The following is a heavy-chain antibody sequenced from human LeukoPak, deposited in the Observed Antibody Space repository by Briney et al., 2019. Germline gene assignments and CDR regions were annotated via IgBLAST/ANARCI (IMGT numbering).Heavy chain of an antibody. CDR1: GGFLSGYY. Sequence: SETLSLTCAVYGGFLSGYYGSWIRQPPGKGLEWIGEINHSGSTNYNPSLKSRVTISVDTSKNQFSLKLSSVTAADTAVYYCARGNTVVSRFDAFDIWGQGTMVTVSS. V-gene: IGHV4-34*01. CDR3: ARGNTVVSRFDAFDI. D-gene: IGHD4-23*01. CDR2: INHSGST. J-gene: IGHJ3*02.